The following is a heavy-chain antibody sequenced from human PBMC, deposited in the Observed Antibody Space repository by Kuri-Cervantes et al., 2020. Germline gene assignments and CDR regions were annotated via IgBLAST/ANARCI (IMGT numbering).Heavy chain of an antibody. J-gene: IGHJ4*02. CDR1: GFTVSSYA. CDR2: ISHISSNT. CDR3: ARDDSSTSGKHFDY. V-gene: IGHV3-48*01. Sequence: GGSLRLSCAAAGFTVSSYAMCWVRQAPGKGLEWISYISHISSNTAYTDSVKGRFTISRDNVKNSLFLQMNSLGVEDTALYYCARDDSSTSGKHFDYWGQGTLVTVSS. D-gene: IGHD6-6*01.